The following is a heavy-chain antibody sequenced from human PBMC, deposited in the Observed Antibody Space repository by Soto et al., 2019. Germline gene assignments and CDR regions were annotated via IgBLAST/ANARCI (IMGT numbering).Heavy chain of an antibody. J-gene: IGHJ6*02. CDR2: IYYSGST. CDR1: GGSISSSIYY. V-gene: IGHV4-39*01. D-gene: IGHD6-19*01. Sequence: SETLSLTCTVSGGSISSSIYYWGWIRQPPGKGLEWIGSIYYSGSTYYNPSLKSRVTISVDTSKNQFSLKLSSVTAADTAVYYCARLHAVAGTVYYYYYGMDVWGQGTTVTVSS. CDR3: ARLHAVAGTVYYYYYGMDV.